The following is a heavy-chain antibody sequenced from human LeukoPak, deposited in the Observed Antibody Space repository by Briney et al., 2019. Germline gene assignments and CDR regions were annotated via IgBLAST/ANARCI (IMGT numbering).Heavy chain of an antibody. V-gene: IGHV3-23*01. J-gene: IGHJ4*02. CDR1: RFTPRSCA. CDR2: ISGSGSST. Sequence: PGWSLRHSCLASRFTPRSCAMSWVGPAHWKGLDGVSPISGSGSSTYYADSVKGRFTISSDNSKNTLYLEMNRLRAEDTAIYYCAKDYDSSGYSYGGTFDYWGKGTLVTVSS. D-gene: IGHD3-22*01. CDR3: AKDYDSSGYSYGGTFDY.